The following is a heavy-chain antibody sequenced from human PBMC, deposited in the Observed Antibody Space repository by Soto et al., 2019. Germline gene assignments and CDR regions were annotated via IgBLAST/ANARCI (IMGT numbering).Heavy chain of an antibody. D-gene: IGHD3-22*01. CDR2: IKQDGSEK. CDR1: GFTFSSYW. J-gene: IGHJ6*02. CDR3: ARTTKRSRSGYYDSSGHRYYGMDV. Sequence: GSLVLCFAASGFTFSSYWMSGVRQAPGKGLEWVANIKQDGSEKYYVDSVKGRFTISRDNAKNSLYLQMNSLRAEDTAVYYCARTTKRSRSGYYDSSGHRYYGMDVWGQGTTVTVSS. V-gene: IGHV3-7*01.